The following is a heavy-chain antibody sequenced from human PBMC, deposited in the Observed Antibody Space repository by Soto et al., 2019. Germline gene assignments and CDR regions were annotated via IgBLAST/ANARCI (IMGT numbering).Heavy chain of an antibody. CDR3: ARCLMGYDFWSGWRYDAFDI. J-gene: IGHJ3*02. D-gene: IGHD3-3*01. CDR2: IWYDGSNK. CDR1: GFTFSSYG. Sequence: QVQLVESGGGVVQPGRSLRLSCAASGFTFSSYGMHWVRQAPGKGLEWVAVIWYDGSNKYYADSVKGRFTISRDNSKNTLYLQMNSLRAEDTAAYYCARCLMGYDFWSGWRYDAFDIWGQGTMVTVSS. V-gene: IGHV3-33*01.